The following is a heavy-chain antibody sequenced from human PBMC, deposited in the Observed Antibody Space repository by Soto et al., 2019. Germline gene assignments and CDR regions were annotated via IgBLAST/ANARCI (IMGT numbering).Heavy chain of an antibody. D-gene: IGHD5-12*01. CDR1: GGSISSGDYY. J-gene: IGHJ4*02. Sequence: QVQLQESGPGLVKPSQTLSLTCTVSGGSISSGDYYWSWIRQPPGKGLEWIGYIYYSGSTYYNPSLQSRVTISVDTSQNKFSLKLSSVTAADTAVYYCARWLGYGPHFDYWGQGTLVTVSS. CDR2: IYYSGST. CDR3: ARWLGYGPHFDY. V-gene: IGHV4-30-4*01.